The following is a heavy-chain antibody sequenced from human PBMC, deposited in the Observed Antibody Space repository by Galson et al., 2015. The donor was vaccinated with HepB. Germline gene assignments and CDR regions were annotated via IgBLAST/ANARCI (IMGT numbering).Heavy chain of an antibody. Sequence: SLRLSCAASGFTFSSYAMSWVRQAPGKGLEWVSAISDGGSSTYYADSVKGRFTISRDNSKNTLYLQMNSLRAEDTAVYYCAKVQDAFASGCFEVDHWGQGTLCTASS. CDR2: ISDGGSST. J-gene: IGHJ4*02. CDR1: GFTFSSYA. V-gene: IGHV3-23*01. CDR3: AKVQDAFASGCFEVDH. D-gene: IGHD6-19*01.